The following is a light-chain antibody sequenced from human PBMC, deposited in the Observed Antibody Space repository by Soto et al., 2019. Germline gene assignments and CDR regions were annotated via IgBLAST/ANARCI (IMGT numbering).Light chain of an antibody. J-gene: IGLJ2*01. CDR1: SSDVGSYNL. Sequence: QSALTQPASVSGSPGQSITISCTGTSSDVGSYNLVSWYQQHPGKAPKLMIYEGSKRPSGVSNRFSGSKSGNTASLTISGLQAEDEADYYCFSYAGSSTSFGGGTQLTVL. CDR3: FSYAGSSTS. V-gene: IGLV2-23*01. CDR2: EGS.